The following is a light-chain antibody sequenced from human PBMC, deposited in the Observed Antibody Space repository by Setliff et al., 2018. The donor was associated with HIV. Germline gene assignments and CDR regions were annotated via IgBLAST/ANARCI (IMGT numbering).Light chain of an antibody. V-gene: IGLV1-40*01. CDR2: ANS. CDR1: SSNIGAGFD. Sequence: QSALTQPPSVSGAPGQRVTISCTGKSSNIGAGFDVHWYQQFPGTAPKLLIYANSNRPSGVPDRFSGSKSGTSASLAITGLQAEDEADYFCQSYDSSLSGYVFGTGTKV. CDR3: QSYDSSLSGYV. J-gene: IGLJ1*01.